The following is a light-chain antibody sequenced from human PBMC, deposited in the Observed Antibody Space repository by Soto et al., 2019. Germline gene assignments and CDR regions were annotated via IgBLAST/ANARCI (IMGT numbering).Light chain of an antibody. V-gene: IGKV3-15*01. CDR1: QSVNTN. Sequence: RVMTQSPASLSVSPWESATLSCRASQSVNTNFAWYQQKPGQAPRLLIYAASIRATGVPARFSGTGSGTEFTLTISSLQSEDFAVYYCQQYNNWRTFGQGTRLEIK. J-gene: IGKJ5*01. CDR3: QQYNNWRT. CDR2: AAS.